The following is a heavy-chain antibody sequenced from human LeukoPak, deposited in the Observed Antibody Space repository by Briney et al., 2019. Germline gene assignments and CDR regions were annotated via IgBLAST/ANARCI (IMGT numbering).Heavy chain of an antibody. J-gene: IGHJ6*03. Sequence: SETLSLTCTVSGGSISSSNYYWRWIRQPPGKGLEWIGYIYYSGSTNYNPSLKSRVTISVDTSKNQFSLKLSSVTAADTAVYYCARGDSSSWYRGGLSYYYMDVWGKGTTVTVSS. CDR2: IYYSGST. V-gene: IGHV4-61*05. D-gene: IGHD6-13*01. CDR1: GGSISSSNYY. CDR3: ARGDSSSWYRGGLSYYYMDV.